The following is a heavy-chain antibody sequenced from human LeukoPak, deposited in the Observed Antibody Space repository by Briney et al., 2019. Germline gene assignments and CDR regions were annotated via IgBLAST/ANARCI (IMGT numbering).Heavy chain of an antibody. CDR3: ARFWSGFDF. Sequence: PSETLSLTCTVSGASISSYYWSWIRQPPGKGLEWIGYVQYSGSTKFNPSLKNRVTISVDTSKNHFSLKLSCVTVADTAVYYCARFWSGFDFWGQGALVTVSS. V-gene: IGHV4-59*01. D-gene: IGHD3-3*01. J-gene: IGHJ4*02. CDR2: VQYSGST. CDR1: GASISSYY.